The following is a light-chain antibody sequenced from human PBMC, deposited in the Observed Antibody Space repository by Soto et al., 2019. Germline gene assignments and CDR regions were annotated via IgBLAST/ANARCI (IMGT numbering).Light chain of an antibody. CDR2: GAS. CDR1: QSVSSNY. Sequence: EIVLTQSPGTLSLSPGERAILSCRASQSVSSNYLAWYQQKPGQAPRLLIYGASSRATGTPDRFSGSGSGTDFTLTISRLEPEDFAVYHCQQYITAPETFGQGTKVDIK. J-gene: IGKJ1*01. CDR3: QQYITAPET. V-gene: IGKV3-20*01.